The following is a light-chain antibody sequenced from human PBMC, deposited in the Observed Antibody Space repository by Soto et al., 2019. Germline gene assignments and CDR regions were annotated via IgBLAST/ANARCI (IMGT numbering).Light chain of an antibody. CDR3: QRYNSVPPA. CDR1: QVFNNY. J-gene: IGKJ1*01. CDR2: ATS. Sequence: DIQMTQSPSSLSAFVGDRVTITCRASQVFNNYLAWYQQKPGKVPKLLISATSTLQSGVPSRFSGSGSGTDFTLTITSLQPEDGATYYCQRYNSVPPAFGQGTKVEIK. V-gene: IGKV1-27*01.